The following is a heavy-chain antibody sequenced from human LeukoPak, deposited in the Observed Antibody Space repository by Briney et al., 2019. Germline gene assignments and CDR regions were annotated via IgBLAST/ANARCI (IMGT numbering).Heavy chain of an antibody. CDR1: GFTFSSYS. CDR3: ARDYGGYGEYFDY. D-gene: IGHD4-17*01. J-gene: IGHJ4*02. Sequence: GGSLRLSCAASGFTFSSYSMNWVRQAPGMGREWVSYISSSSSTIYYAGSVKGRFTISRDNAKNSLYLQMNSLRDEDTAVYYCARDYGGYGEYFDYWGQGTLVTVSS. V-gene: IGHV3-48*02. CDR2: ISSSSSTI.